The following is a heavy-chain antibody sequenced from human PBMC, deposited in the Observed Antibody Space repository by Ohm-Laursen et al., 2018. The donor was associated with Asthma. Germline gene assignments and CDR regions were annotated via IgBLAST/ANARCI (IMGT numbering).Heavy chain of an antibody. Sequence: ASVKVSCKASGYTFTAYYMHWVRQAPGQGLEWMGRFNPNDGATSFAQKFQGRVTMTWDTSITTAYMELSSLRSDDTAVYYCARVGKGGNSGIDYWGLGTQVTVTS. CDR1: GYTFTAYY. D-gene: IGHD4-23*01. CDR3: ARVGKGGNSGIDY. J-gene: IGHJ4*02. CDR2: FNPNDGAT. V-gene: IGHV1-2*06.